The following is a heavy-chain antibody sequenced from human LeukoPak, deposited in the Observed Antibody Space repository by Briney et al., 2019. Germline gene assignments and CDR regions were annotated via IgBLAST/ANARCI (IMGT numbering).Heavy chain of an antibody. CDR3: AREPPVVAGTNYFYGMDV. V-gene: IGHV3-13*01. CDR1: GFTFSSYD. CDR2: IATNGDA. J-gene: IGHJ6*02. D-gene: IGHD6-19*01. Sequence: TGGSLRLSCAASGFTFSSYDMHWVRHATGKGLEWVSAIATNGDAYYSGSVKGRFTIFRENAESSLYLQMNSLRAEDTAVYYCAREPPVVAGTNYFYGMDVWGQGTTVTVSS.